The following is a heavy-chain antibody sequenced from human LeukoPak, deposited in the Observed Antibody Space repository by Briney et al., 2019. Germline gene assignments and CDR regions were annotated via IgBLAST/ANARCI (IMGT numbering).Heavy chain of an antibody. J-gene: IGHJ4*02. CDR1: GYTFASYG. Sequence: ASVKVSCKASGYTFASYGISWVRQAPGRGLEWMGSISPYTGNTKYAERLQDRVIMTTDTSTRTAYMELRSLSSDDTAVFYCARDQYDSVWGSYRPYFDLWGQGTLVTVSS. D-gene: IGHD3-16*02. V-gene: IGHV1-18*01. CDR3: ARDQYDSVWGSYRPYFDL. CDR2: ISPYTGNT.